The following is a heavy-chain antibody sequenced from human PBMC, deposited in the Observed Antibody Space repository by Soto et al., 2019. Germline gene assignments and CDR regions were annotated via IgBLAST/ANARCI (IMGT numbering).Heavy chain of an antibody. V-gene: IGHV3-15*07. Sequence: GSLRLSCAASGFTFSNAWMNWVRQAPGKGLEWVGRIKSKTDGGTTDYAAPVKGRFTISGDDSKNTLYLQMNSLKTEDTAVYYCTTRRYDFWSGYYIGPDAFDIWGQGTMGTVSS. CDR1: GFTFSNAW. CDR3: TTRRYDFWSGYYIGPDAFDI. D-gene: IGHD3-3*01. J-gene: IGHJ3*02. CDR2: IKSKTDGGTT.